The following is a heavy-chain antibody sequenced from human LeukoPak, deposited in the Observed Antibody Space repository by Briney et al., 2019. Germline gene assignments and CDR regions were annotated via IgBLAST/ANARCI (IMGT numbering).Heavy chain of an antibody. Sequence: PGGSLRLSCAVSGFGFDDYAMHWVRQAPGKGLQWVASINFNSDRIGYADSVAGRFTISRDNAKNSLYLQMNSLRGEDTALYYCGKDVRPTNGYLFYGVDVWGQGTTVTVSS. D-gene: IGHD2-15*01. CDR3: GKDVRPTNGYLFYGVDV. CDR2: INFNSDRI. V-gene: IGHV3-9*01. CDR1: GFGFDDYA. J-gene: IGHJ6*02.